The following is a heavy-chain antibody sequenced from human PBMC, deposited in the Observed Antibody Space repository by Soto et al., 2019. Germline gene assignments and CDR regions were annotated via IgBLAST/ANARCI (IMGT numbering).Heavy chain of an antibody. CDR2: MDPKNGGT. J-gene: IGHJ4*02. CDR1: GYTVTDYY. V-gene: IGHV1-2*02. Sequence: QVQLVQSGTEVKKPGASVKVSCKASGYTVTDYYIHWVRQAPGQGLEWMGWMDPKNGGTIYAQKFQDRVTMTRDTSISTAYMDLSRLTSDDTALYYCARDDYGIYPYWGQGTLVTVSS. D-gene: IGHD1-26*01. CDR3: ARDDYGIYPY.